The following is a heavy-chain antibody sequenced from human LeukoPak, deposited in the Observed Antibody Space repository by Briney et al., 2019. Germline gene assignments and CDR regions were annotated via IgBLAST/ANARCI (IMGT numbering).Heavy chain of an antibody. J-gene: IGHJ5*02. CDR1: GGTFSSYA. CDR2: IIPIFGAA. Sequence: GASVKVSCKASGGTFSSYAISWVRQAPGQGLEWMGGIIPIFGAANYAQKFQGRVTITTDESTSTAYMELSRLRSDDTAVYYCARSSPRSFPRDDWFDPWGQGTLVTVSS. CDR3: ARSSPRSFPRDDWFDP. D-gene: IGHD3-16*02. V-gene: IGHV1-69*05.